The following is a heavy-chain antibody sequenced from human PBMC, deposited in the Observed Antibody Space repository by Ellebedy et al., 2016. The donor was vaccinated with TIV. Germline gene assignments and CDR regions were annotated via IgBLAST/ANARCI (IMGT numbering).Heavy chain of an antibody. CDR1: GFTFSSYA. J-gene: IGHJ4*02. CDR3: AKDRQNKQGGMVRGVIALDY. Sequence: GESLKISCAASGFTFSSYAMSWVRQAPGKGLEWVSAIGGSAGSTYYADSVKGRFTISRDNSKNTLYLQMNSLRAEDTAVYYCAKDRQNKQGGMVRGVIALDYWGQGTLVTVSS. CDR2: IGGSAGST. V-gene: IGHV3-23*01. D-gene: IGHD3-10*01.